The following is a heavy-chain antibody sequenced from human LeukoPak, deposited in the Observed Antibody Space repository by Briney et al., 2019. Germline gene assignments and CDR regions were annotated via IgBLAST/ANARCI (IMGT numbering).Heavy chain of an antibody. CDR1: GYIFTDQY. V-gene: IGHV1-2*02. CDR3: ASFDSTRNRFDP. D-gene: IGHD3-9*01. Sequence: ASVKVSCKASGYIFTDQYIHWVRQAPGQGLEWMGWINPNSGGTNFAQRFQGRVALTSDTSVSTAFMEMSGLTSDDTAVYYCASFDSTRNRFDPWGQGTLITVSS. J-gene: IGHJ5*02. CDR2: INPNSGGT.